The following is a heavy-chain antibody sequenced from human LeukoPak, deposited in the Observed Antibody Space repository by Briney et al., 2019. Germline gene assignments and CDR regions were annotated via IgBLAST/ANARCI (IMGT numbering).Heavy chain of an antibody. V-gene: IGHV3-30*02. J-gene: IGHJ4*02. CDR3: AKDSLAKWDQVYYFDY. Sequence: GGSLRLSCAASGFTFSSYGMHWVRQAPGKGLEWVAFIRYDGSNKYYADSVKGRFTISRDNSKNTLYLQMNSLRAEDTAVYYCAKDSLAKWDQVYYFDYWGQGTLVTVSS. CDR1: GFTFSSYG. CDR2: IRYDGSNK. D-gene: IGHD1-26*01.